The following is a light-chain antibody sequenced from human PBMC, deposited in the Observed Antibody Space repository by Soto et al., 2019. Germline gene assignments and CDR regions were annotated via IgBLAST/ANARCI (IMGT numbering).Light chain of an antibody. J-gene: IGKJ2*01. V-gene: IGKV3-15*01. CDR1: QSVSSN. Sequence: EIVMTQSPATLSLSPGERATLSCRASQSVSSNVAWYQQIPGQTPRLLIYGASTRATGIPVRFSGSGSGTEFTLTISSLQSEDFAVYYCHQYDDGPYTFXQGTKVDIK. CDR2: GAS. CDR3: HQYDDGPYT.